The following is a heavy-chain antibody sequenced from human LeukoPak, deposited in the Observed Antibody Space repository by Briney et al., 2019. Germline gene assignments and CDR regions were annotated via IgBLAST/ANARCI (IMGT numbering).Heavy chain of an antibody. Sequence: PGGSLRLSCAASGFTFSSYGMHWVRQAPGKGLEWVAVISYDGSNKYYADSVKGRFTISRDNSKNTLYLQMNSLRAEDTAVYYCAKGAQQLVPWYPDYWGQGTLVTVSS. D-gene: IGHD6-13*01. CDR2: ISYDGSNK. V-gene: IGHV3-30*18. CDR1: GFTFSSYG. CDR3: AKGAQQLVPWYPDY. J-gene: IGHJ4*02.